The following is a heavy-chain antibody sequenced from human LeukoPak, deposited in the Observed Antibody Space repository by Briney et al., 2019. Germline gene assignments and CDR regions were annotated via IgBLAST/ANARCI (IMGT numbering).Heavy chain of an antibody. J-gene: IGHJ4*02. Sequence: PGGSLRLSCTASGFTFSAYAMMWVRQAPGKGPEWVSAIRGGGTSEFYADSVKGRFTISRDNSKNTLFLQMNSLRADDTAVYYCAKGRVVPAALLDYWGQGTLVTVSS. D-gene: IGHD2-15*01. CDR3: AKGRVVPAALLDY. CDR1: GFTFSAYA. V-gene: IGHV3-23*01. CDR2: IRGGGTSE.